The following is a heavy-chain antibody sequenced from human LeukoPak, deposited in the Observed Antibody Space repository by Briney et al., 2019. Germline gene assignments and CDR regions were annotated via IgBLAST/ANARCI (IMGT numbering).Heavy chain of an antibody. Sequence: PSETLSLTCTVSGGSISSSSYSWGWIRQPPGKGLEWLGCIYYSGTTYYNPSLKSQVTIYLDTSKNQFSLKLSSVTAADTAVYYCARNHDYGDYWGYWGQGTLVTVSS. V-gene: IGHV4-39*07. J-gene: IGHJ4*02. D-gene: IGHD4-17*01. CDR3: ARNHDYGDYWGY. CDR1: GGSISSSSYS. CDR2: IYYSGTT.